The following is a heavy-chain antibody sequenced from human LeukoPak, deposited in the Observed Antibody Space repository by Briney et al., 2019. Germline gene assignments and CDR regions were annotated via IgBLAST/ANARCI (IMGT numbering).Heavy chain of an antibody. Sequence: GGSLRLSCAASGFTFNTYNMNWVRQAPGKGLEWVSYISSSGSTIYYADSVKGRFTISRDNAKNSLYLQMNSLRAEDTAVYYCAKDLRAAAGTVNWFDPWGQGTLVTVSS. J-gene: IGHJ5*02. CDR1: GFTFNTYN. CDR2: ISSSGSTI. CDR3: AKDLRAAAGTVNWFDP. D-gene: IGHD6-13*01. V-gene: IGHV3-48*01.